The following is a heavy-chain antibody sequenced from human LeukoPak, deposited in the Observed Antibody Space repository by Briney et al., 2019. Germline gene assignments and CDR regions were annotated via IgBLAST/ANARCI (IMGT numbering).Heavy chain of an antibody. V-gene: IGHV3-23*01. Sequence: GGSLRLSCAASGFSFRDYWMSWVRQAPGKGLEWVSAISGSGGNTYYADSVKGRFTISRDNSKNTLYLQMNSLRAEDTAVYYCAKVALGGLDAFDIWGQGTMVTVSS. J-gene: IGHJ3*02. D-gene: IGHD3-16*01. CDR1: GFSFRDYW. CDR2: ISGSGGNT. CDR3: AKVALGGLDAFDI.